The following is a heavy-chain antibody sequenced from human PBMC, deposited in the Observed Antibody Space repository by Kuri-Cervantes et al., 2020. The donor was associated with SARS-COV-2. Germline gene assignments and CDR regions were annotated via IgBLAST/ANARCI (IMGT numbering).Heavy chain of an antibody. V-gene: IGHV3-30*18. CDR2: ISYDGSNK. D-gene: IGHD3-3*01. CDR1: GFTFSSYG. Sequence: GESLKISCAASGFTFSSYGMHWVRQAPGKGLEWVAVISYDGSNKYYADSVKGRSTISRDNSKNTLYLQMNSLRAEDTAVYYCAKDAQPQIVLRFLEWLFRSPFDPWGQGTLVTVSS. CDR3: AKDAQPQIVLRFLEWLFRSPFDP. J-gene: IGHJ5*02.